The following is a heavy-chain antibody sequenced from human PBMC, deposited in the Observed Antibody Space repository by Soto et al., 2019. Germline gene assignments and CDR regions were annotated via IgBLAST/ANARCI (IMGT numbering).Heavy chain of an antibody. CDR1: GYTFTSYY. V-gene: IGHV1-46*01. CDR3: ARDVYDFRTGYYGNYFDY. CDR2: INPSDDTR. J-gene: IGHJ4*02. D-gene: IGHD3-3*01. Sequence: ASVKVSCKASGYTFTSYYIHWVRQAPGQGLEWMGVINPSDDTRSHAPKFQGRVTVTRDTSTSTVYMELSSLRSEDTAVYYCARDVYDFRTGYYGNYFDYWGQGTLVTVSS.